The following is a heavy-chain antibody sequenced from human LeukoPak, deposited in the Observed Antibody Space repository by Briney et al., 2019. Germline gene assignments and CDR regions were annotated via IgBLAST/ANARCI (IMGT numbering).Heavy chain of an antibody. D-gene: IGHD3-22*01. J-gene: IGHJ5*02. CDR1: GFTFSRYG. Sequence: TGGSLRLSCVASGFTFSRYGMHWVRQAPGKGLEWVALISYDGSNKYYADSVKGRFTISRDNSKNTLYLQMNSLRAEDTAVYYCAKGRGYDTWEFDPWGQGTLVTVSS. V-gene: IGHV3-30*18. CDR3: AKGRGYDTWEFDP. CDR2: ISYDGSNK.